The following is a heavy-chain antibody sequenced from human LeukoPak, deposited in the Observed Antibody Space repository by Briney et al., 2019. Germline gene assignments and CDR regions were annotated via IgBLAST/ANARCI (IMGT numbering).Heavy chain of an antibody. Sequence: SETLSLTCAVYGGSFSGYYWSWIRQPPGKGLEWIGEINHSGSTNYNSSLKSRVTISVDTSKNQFSLNLTSVTASDTAVYYCAGERGPYYHYFDYWGQGTLVTVSS. D-gene: IGHD1-26*01. J-gene: IGHJ4*02. CDR2: INHSGST. CDR3: AGERGPYYHYFDY. CDR1: GGSFSGYY. V-gene: IGHV4-34*01.